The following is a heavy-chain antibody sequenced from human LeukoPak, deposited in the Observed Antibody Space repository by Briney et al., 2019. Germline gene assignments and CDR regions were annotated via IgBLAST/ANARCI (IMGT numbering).Heavy chain of an antibody. J-gene: IGHJ4*02. Sequence: GGSLRLSCAASGFTVSSNYMSWFRQAPGKGLEWVSVIYSGGSTYYADSVKGRFTISRDNSKNTLYLQMNSLRAEDTAVYYCARDRVYCSGGSCYRVFDYWGQGTLVTVSS. D-gene: IGHD2-15*01. CDR3: ARDRVYCSGGSCYRVFDY. CDR2: IYSGGST. V-gene: IGHV3-53*01. CDR1: GFTVSSNY.